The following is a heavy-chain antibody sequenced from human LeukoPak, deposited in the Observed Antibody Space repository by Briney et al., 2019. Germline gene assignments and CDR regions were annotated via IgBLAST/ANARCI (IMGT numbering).Heavy chain of an antibody. J-gene: IGHJ4*02. Sequence: PGGSLRLSCAASGFTFSDYYMSWIRQAPGKGLEWVSYISSSGSTIYYADSVKGRFTISRDNAKNSLYLQTNSLRAEDTAVYYCARQGYYYDSSGYVGYWGQGTLVTVSS. CDR1: GFTFSDYY. D-gene: IGHD3-22*01. CDR2: ISSSGSTI. V-gene: IGHV3-11*01. CDR3: ARQGYYYDSSGYVGY.